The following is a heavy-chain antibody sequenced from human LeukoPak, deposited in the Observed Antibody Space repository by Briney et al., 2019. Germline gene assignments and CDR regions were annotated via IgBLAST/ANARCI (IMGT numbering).Heavy chain of an antibody. CDR2: IFSSGST. V-gene: IGHV4-59*08. D-gene: IGHD5-24*01. Sequence: SETLSLTCTVSGGSISSDYWTWIRQPPGKGLEWIGYIFSSGSTNSNPSLKSRVTISIDTSKNQFSLKLSSVTAADTAVYYCVRQTFLRRANYNYYFFDYWAQGILVTVSS. CDR3: VRQTFLRRANYNYYFFDY. J-gene: IGHJ4*02. CDR1: GGSISSDY.